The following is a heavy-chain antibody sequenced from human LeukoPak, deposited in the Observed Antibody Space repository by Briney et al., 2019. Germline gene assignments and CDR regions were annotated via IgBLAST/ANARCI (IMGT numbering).Heavy chain of an antibody. J-gene: IGHJ6*02. CDR2: IHCGDSNI. CDR1: GYSFTSYW. CDR3: ARHGSCSGGSCYSDIYYYYGMDV. V-gene: IGHV5-51*01. Sequence: GESLKISCQGSGYSFTSYWIGWVRQMPGKGPEWMGIIHCGDSNIRYMPSFQGQVTISADKSISTAYLQWSSLKASDTAMYYCARHGSCSGGSCYSDIYYYYGMDVWGQGTTVTVSS. D-gene: IGHD2-15*01.